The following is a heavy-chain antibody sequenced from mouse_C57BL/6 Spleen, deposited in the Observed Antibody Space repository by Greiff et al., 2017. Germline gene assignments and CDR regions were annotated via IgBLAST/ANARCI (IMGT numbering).Heavy chain of an antibody. J-gene: IGHJ1*03. D-gene: IGHD1-1*01. Sequence: EVQGVESGGGLVQPGGSMKLSCVASGFTFSNYWMNWVRQSPEKGLEWVAQIRLKSDNYATHYAESVKGRFTISRDDSKSSVYLQMNNLRAEYTGIYYCTGDTTVPWYFDVWGTGTTVTVSS. V-gene: IGHV6-3*01. CDR2: IRLKSDNYAT. CDR1: GFTFSNYW. CDR3: TGDTTVPWYFDV.